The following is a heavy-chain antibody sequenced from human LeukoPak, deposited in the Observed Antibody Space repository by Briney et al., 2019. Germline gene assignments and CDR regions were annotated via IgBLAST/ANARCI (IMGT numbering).Heavy chain of an antibody. CDR2: IRYDGSNK. V-gene: IGHV3-30*02. Sequence: GGSLRLSCAASGFTFSSYGMHWVRQAPGKGLEWVAFIRYDGSNKYYADSVKGRFTISRDNSKNTLYLQMNSLRAEDTAVYYCAKDPSGSYRGYFDYWGQGTLITVSS. CDR3: AKDPSGSYRGYFDY. D-gene: IGHD1-26*01. J-gene: IGHJ4*02. CDR1: GFTFSSYG.